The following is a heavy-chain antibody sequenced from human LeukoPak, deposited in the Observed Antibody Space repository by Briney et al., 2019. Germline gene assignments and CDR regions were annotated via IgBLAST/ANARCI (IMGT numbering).Heavy chain of an antibody. J-gene: IGHJ6*03. D-gene: IGHD5-12*01. V-gene: IGHV3-53*01. CDR1: GFTVSSNY. CDR2: IYSGGST. Sequence: TGGSLRLSCAASGFTVSSNYMSWVRQAPGKGLEWVSVIYSGGSTYYADSVKGRFTISRDNSKNTLYLQMNSLRAEDTAVYYCAKAGNERGYSGYDYYYYYYYMDVWGKGTTVTVSS. CDR3: AKAGNERGYSGYDYYYYYYYMDV.